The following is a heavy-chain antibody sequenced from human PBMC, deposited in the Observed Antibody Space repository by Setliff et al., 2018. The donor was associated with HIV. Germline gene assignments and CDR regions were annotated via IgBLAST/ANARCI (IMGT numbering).Heavy chain of an antibody. V-gene: IGHV4-34*01. CDR2: INHCGVT. Sequence: PSETLSLTCAVYGGSFSGHYWSWIRQPPGKGLEWIGEINHCGVTYYNPSFKSRVNISLDLSKNQFSLRLTGLSGADTATYFCAAKPMIRGRPFAFWGQPTLVTVTS. D-gene: IGHD3-10*01. CDR3: AAKPMIRGRPFAF. CDR1: GGSFSGHY. J-gene: IGHJ4*02.